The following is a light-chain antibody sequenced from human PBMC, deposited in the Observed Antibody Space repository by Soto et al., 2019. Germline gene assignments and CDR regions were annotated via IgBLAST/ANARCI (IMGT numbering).Light chain of an antibody. CDR3: ATWDDSLNGLVV. J-gene: IGLJ2*01. CDR1: SSNIGSHT. Sequence: QSVLTQPPSASATPGQRVTISCSGSSSNIGSHTVNWYQQLPGTAPKLLIYNNNQRPSGVPDRFSGSKSGTSASLAISGLLSEDEADYYCATWDDSLNGLVVFGGGTQLTVL. CDR2: NNN. V-gene: IGLV1-44*01.